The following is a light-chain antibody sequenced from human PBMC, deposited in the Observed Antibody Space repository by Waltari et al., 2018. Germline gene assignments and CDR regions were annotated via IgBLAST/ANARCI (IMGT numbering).Light chain of an antibody. CDR3: AAWDDGLDGVV. V-gene: IGLV1-44*01. CDR1: SSSIGSRA. CDR2: TDV. Sequence: QSSLTQPPSASGTPGQRVTISCSRSSSSIGSRAVNWYQRLPGTAPKLPIYTDVHRPSGVPDRFSGSKSGTSASLAISGLQPADEGDYYCAAWDDGLDGVVFGGGTKLTVL. J-gene: IGLJ3*02.